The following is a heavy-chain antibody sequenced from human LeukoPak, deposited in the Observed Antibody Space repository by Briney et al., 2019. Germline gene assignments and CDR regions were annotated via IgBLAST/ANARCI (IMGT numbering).Heavy chain of an antibody. CDR2: IYYTGNT. V-gene: IGHV4-39*07. D-gene: IGHD2-15*01. CDR3: ARVAPQVYCSGGSCYSPDYYYYYGMDV. CDR1: GGSISSTSYY. J-gene: IGHJ6*02. Sequence: PSETLSLTCTVSGGSISSTSYYWGWIRQPPGKGLEWVGSIYYTGNTYYNPSLKSRVTISVDTSKNQFSLKLSSVTAADTAVYYCARVAPQVYCSGGSCYSPDYYYYYGMDVWGQGTTVTVSS.